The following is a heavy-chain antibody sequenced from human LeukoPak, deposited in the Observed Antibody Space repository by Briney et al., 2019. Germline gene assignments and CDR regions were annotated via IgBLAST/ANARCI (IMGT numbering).Heavy chain of an antibody. Sequence: SSETLSLTCTVSGASISSYYWSWIRQPPGKELEWIGYIYYSGSTNYNPALKSRVTISEDTSKNQISLKLSSVTAADTPVYYCARVRGYYDSSGYDYWGQGTLVTVSS. V-gene: IGHV4-59*01. CDR2: IYYSGST. CDR3: ARVRGYYDSSGYDY. CDR1: GASISSYY. J-gene: IGHJ4*02. D-gene: IGHD3-22*01.